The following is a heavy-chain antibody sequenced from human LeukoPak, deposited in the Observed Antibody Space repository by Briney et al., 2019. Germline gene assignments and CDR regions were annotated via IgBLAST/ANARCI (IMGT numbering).Heavy chain of an antibody. D-gene: IGHD3-22*01. CDR2: IWYDGSNK. CDR3: ARDLYFHDSSGYYYGVDY. V-gene: IGHV3-33*01. Sequence: GRSLRLSCAASGFIFSRYGLHWVRQAPGKGLEWVAAIWYDGSNKYYADSVKGRFTISRGNSRNTLYLEMNSLRAEDTAVYYCARDLYFHDSSGYYYGVDYWGQGTLVTVSS. CDR1: GFIFSRYG. J-gene: IGHJ4*02.